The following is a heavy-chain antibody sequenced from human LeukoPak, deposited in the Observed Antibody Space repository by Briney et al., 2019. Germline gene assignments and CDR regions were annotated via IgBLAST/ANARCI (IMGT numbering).Heavy chain of an antibody. V-gene: IGHV3-23*01. CDR2: IGGSGGSA. D-gene: IGHD6-13*01. J-gene: IGHJ4*02. CDR1: GFTFSSYT. Sequence: GGSLRLSCAASGFTFSSYTMSWVRQAPGKGLEWVSAIGGSGGSAYYADSVKGRFTISRDNSKNILYLQMNSLRAEDTAVYYCARAGEGSSSWYDYWGQGTLVTVSS. CDR3: ARAGEGSSSWYDY.